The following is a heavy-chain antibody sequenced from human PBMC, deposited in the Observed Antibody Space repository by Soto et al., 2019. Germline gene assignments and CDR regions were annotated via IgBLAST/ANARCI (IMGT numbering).Heavy chain of an antibody. J-gene: IGHJ4*02. D-gene: IGHD3-16*02. CDR2: INVNSGGT. CDR3: ARGDKLSLYHQLDY. Sequence: GASVKVSCKASGYTFTGNYMHWVRQAPGQGFEWMGWINVNSGGTKYAQKFQGWVTMTRDTSISTAYMELSRLRSDDTAVYYCARGDKLSLYHQLDYWGQGTLVTVSS. CDR1: GYTFTGNY. V-gene: IGHV1-2*04.